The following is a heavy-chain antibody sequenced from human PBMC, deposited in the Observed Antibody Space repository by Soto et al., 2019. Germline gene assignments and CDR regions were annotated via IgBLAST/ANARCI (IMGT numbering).Heavy chain of an antibody. Sequence: SQTLSLTCAISGDSVSSNSAAWNWIRQSPSRGLEWLGRTYYRSKWYNDYAVSVKSRITINPDTSKNQFSLQLNSLTPEDTAVDYCARYRDAAAEQQSYYHYYDLDVWGKGTTVTVSS. CDR3: ARYRDAAAEQQSYYHYYDLDV. CDR1: GDSVSSNSAA. D-gene: IGHD6-13*01. V-gene: IGHV6-1*01. J-gene: IGHJ6*04. CDR2: TYYRSKWYN.